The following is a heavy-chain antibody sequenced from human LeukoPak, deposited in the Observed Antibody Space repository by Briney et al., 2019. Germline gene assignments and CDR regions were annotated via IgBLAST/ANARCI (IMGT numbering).Heavy chain of an antibody. D-gene: IGHD6-13*01. J-gene: IGHJ5*02. CDR2: INHSGST. CDR1: GGSFSGYY. CDR3: ARGPIEAAGTYWFDP. Sequence: ASETLSLTCAVYGGSFSGYYWSWIRQPPGKGLEWIGEINHSGSTNYNPSLKSRVTMSVDTSKNQFSLKLSSVTAADTAVYYCARGPIEAAGTYWFDPWGQGTLVTVSS. V-gene: IGHV4-34*01.